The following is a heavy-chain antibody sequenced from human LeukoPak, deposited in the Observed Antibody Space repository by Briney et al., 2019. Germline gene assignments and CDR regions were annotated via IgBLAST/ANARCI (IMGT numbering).Heavy chain of an antibody. D-gene: IGHD3-3*01. Sequence: PSETLSLTCTVSGCSISSYYWSWLRQPAGKGLEWMGRIYTSGSTNYNPSLKSRVTMSVDPSKSQFSLKLISVTDADTAVYYCARDLRYDDFWSGPNMGFDYWGQGTLVTVSS. CDR1: GCSISSYY. CDR2: IYTSGST. J-gene: IGHJ4*02. V-gene: IGHV4-4*07. CDR3: ARDLRYDDFWSGPNMGFDY.